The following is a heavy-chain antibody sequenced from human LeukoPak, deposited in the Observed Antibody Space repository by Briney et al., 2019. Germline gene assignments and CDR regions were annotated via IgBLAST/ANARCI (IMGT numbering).Heavy chain of an antibody. Sequence: PGASVKVSCKTSGYTFTGYHIHWVRQAPGQGLEWMGRINSNSGGTKYSQKFQGRITMTRDTSISTAYMELSRLRSDDTAVYYCARAEGPTDSSGSPWGQGTLVTVSS. CDR3: ARAEGPTDSSGSP. J-gene: IGHJ5*02. CDR2: INSNSGGT. CDR1: GYTFTGYH. V-gene: IGHV1-2*02. D-gene: IGHD3-22*01.